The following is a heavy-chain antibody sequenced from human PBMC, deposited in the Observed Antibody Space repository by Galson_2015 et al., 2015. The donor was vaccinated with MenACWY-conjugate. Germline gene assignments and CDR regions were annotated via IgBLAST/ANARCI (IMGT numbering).Heavy chain of an antibody. Sequence: SLRLSCAPSGFSFGDYTLSWVRQAPGKGLEWVGFIRSKGFGETTEYAAPVKDRFTISRDDSTRIAYLQMNSLKTDDTAVYYCTSRLIGVIAAFDYWGQGTLVTVSS. D-gene: IGHD3-22*01. CDR1: GFSFGDYT. CDR2: IRSKGFGETT. V-gene: IGHV3-49*04. J-gene: IGHJ4*02. CDR3: TSRLIGVIAAFDY.